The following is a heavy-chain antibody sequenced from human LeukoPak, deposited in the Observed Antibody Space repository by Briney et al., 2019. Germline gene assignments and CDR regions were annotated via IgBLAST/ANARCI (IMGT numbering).Heavy chain of an antibody. CDR2: IYYSGST. CDR3: ASITPESDAFDI. J-gene: IGHJ3*02. V-gene: IGHV4-39*01. D-gene: IGHD5-24*01. CDR1: GGSISSSSYY. Sequence: SETLSLTCTVSGGSISSSSYYWVWIRQPPGKGLEWIGSIYYSGSTYYNPSLKSRVTISVDTSKNQFSLKLSSVTAADTAVYYCASITPESDAFDIWGQGTMVTVSS.